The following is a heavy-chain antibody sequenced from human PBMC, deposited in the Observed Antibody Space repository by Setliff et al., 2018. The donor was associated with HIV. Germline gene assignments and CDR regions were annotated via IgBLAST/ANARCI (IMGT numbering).Heavy chain of an antibody. J-gene: IGHJ4*01. CDR3: ARDATRGGDFDF. CDR2: IGSSSSFT. CDR1: GFTFNTYT. Sequence: GGSLRLSCAASGFTFNTYTINWVRQAPGKGPEWVSSIGSSSSFTFYADSVKGRFTISRDNAKNSLYLQMNSLRAEDTAVYYCARDATRGGDFDFWGQGTLVTVSS. V-gene: IGHV3-21*01. D-gene: IGHD1-26*01.